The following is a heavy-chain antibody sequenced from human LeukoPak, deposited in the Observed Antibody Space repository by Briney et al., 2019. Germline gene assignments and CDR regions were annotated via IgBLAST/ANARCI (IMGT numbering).Heavy chain of an antibody. J-gene: IGHJ3*02. CDR3: ARHRSIAAAVEAFDI. V-gene: IGHV5-51*01. D-gene: IGHD6-13*01. Sequence: GASLKSSYKGSGTRFTSYLIGWVRPLPEKGLGWRGIIYAGDSDTRYSPSFQGQVTISADKSISTAYLQWSSLKASDTAMYYCARHRSIAAAVEAFDIWGQGTMVTVSS. CDR2: IYAGDSDT. CDR1: GTRFTSYL.